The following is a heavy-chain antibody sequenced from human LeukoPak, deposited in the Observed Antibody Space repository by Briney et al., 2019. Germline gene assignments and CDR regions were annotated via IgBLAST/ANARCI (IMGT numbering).Heavy chain of an antibody. V-gene: IGHV3-7*01. CDR2: IKQDGSEK. CDR3: ARMKGPLRYFPGGYYYMDV. CDR1: GFIFRKYW. J-gene: IGHJ6*03. Sequence: PGGSLRLSCAASGFIFRKYWMSWVRQAPGKGLEWVANIKQDGSEKYYVDSVKGRFTISRDNAKNSLYLQMNSLRAEDTAVYYCARMKGPLRYFPGGYYYMDVWGKGTTVTVSS. D-gene: IGHD3-9*01.